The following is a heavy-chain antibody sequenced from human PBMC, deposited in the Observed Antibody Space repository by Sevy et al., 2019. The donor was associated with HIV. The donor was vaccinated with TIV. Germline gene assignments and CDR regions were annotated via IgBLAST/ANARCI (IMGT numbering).Heavy chain of an antibody. D-gene: IGHD3-10*01. J-gene: IGHJ6*02. CDR3: ARAFAGSGSYYKPRGGYYYYGMDV. CDR1: GFTFSSYD. CDR2: IGTAGDT. Sequence: GGSLRLSCAASGFTFSSYDMHWVRQATGKGLEWVSAIGTAGDTYYQGSVKGRFTISRENANNSLYLQMNSLRAGDTAVYYCARAFAGSGSYYKPRGGYYYYGMDVWGQGTTVTVSS. V-gene: IGHV3-13*01.